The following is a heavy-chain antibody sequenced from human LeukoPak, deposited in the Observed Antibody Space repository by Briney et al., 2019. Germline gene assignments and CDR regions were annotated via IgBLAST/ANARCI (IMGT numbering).Heavy chain of an antibody. J-gene: IGHJ5*02. CDR3: ARIQAIYDSSGFRRTASPNWFDP. V-gene: IGHV3-11*01. Sequence: GGSLRLSCAASGFTFSDYYMSWIRQAPGKGLEWVSYISGSGSTKYYADSVKGRFTISRDNAKNSLYLQMNSLRAEDTAVYYCARIQAIYDSSGFRRTASPNWFDPWGQGTLVTVSS. CDR1: GFTFSDYY. D-gene: IGHD3-22*01. CDR2: ISGSGSTK.